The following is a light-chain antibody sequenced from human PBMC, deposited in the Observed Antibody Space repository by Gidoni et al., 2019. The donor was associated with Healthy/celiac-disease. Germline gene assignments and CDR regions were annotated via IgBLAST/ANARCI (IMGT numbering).Light chain of an antibody. J-gene: IGKJ1*01. Sequence: IVLTQSPDSLTVSLGERATINCKSSQSLLYSSNNKNYLAWYQQKPGQPPKLLIYWAFTRESGVPDRFRCSGSGTDFTLTISSLQAEDVAVYYCQQYYSTRTFGQXTKVEIK. V-gene: IGKV4-1*01. CDR2: WAF. CDR1: QSLLYSSNNKNY. CDR3: QQYYSTRT.